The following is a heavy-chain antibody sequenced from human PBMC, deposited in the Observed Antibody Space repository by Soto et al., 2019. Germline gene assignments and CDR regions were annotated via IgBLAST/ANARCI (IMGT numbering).Heavy chain of an antibody. V-gene: IGHV3-33*01. D-gene: IGHD3-3*01. Sequence: QVQVVESGGGVVQPGRSLRLSCAASGFTFSSFGMHWVRQAPGKGLEWVSLIWYDGSKKSYGDSVKGRFTISRDNSRNTVYLQVNRLRADETAVYYCALDASYYSLWSGYYPSRNGMDVWGQGTTVTVSS. CDR2: IWYDGSKK. J-gene: IGHJ6*02. CDR3: ALDASYYSLWSGYYPSRNGMDV. CDR1: GFTFSSFG.